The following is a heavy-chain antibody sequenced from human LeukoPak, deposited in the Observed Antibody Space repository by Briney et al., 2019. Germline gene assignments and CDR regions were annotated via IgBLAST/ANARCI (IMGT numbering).Heavy chain of an antibody. J-gene: IGHJ4*02. V-gene: IGHV4-31*03. CDR2: IYYSGST. D-gene: IGHD2-15*01. CDR1: SGSISSGGYY. CDR3: ARDLVVGGASRLDS. Sequence: SETLSLTCTVSSGSISSGGYYWSWIRQHPGKSLEWIGYIYYSGSTYYNPSLESRAAISVDTSKNQFSLKLSFVTAADTAVYYCARDLVVGGASRLDSWGQGTLVTVSS.